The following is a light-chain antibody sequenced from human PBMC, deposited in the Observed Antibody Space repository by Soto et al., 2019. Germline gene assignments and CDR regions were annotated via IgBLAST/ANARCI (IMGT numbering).Light chain of an antibody. Sequence: EIVLTQSPGTLSLSPGERATLSCRASQSVSSSYLAWYQRKPGQPPMLLIYGASSRATGIPDRFSGSGSGTDFTLTISRLEPADFALYYCQQYCSSAWTFGQGTKVEIK. J-gene: IGKJ1*01. CDR1: QSVSSSY. V-gene: IGKV3-20*01. CDR3: QQYCSSAWT. CDR2: GAS.